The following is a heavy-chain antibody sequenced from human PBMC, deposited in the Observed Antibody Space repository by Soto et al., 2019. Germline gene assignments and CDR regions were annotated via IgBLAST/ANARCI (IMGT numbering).Heavy chain of an antibody. J-gene: IGHJ4*02. D-gene: IGHD2-2*01. V-gene: IGHV1-18*01. CDR1: GYTFTSFG. CDR2: ISAYNGTT. CDR3: ARRPYRYRGYCSSTSCSPFYFDY. Sequence: ASVKVSCKASGYTFTSFGLSWVRQAPGQGLEWMGWISAYNGTTNYAQKFQGRVTMTTDTSTSTAYMELSSLRSEDTAVYYCARRPYRYRGYCSSTSCSPFYFDYWGQGTLVTVSS.